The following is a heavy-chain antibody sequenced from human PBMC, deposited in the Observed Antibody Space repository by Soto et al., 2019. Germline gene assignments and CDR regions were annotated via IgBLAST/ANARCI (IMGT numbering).Heavy chain of an antibody. J-gene: IGHJ4*02. CDR1: GFTFSSYW. D-gene: IGHD3-3*01. CDR2: IKQDGSEK. V-gene: IGHV3-7*01. CDR3: AREWGGPRGVYFDY. Sequence: ESGGGLVQPGGSLRLSCAASGFTFSSYWMSWVRQAPGKGLEWVANIKQDGSEKYYVDSVKGRFTISRDNAKNSLYLQMNSLRAEDTAVYYCAREWGGPRGVYFDYWGQGTLVTVSS.